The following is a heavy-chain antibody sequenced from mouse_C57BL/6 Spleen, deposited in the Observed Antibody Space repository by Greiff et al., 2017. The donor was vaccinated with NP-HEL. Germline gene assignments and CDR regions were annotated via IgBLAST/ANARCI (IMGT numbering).Heavy chain of an antibody. CDR2: ISSGSSTI. CDR3: ARPGATMVTKAWFAY. D-gene: IGHD2-2*01. V-gene: IGHV5-17*01. Sequence: EVQRVESGGGLVKPGGSLKLSCAASGFTFSDYGMHWVRQAPEKGLEWVAYISSGSSTIYYADTVKGRFTISRDNAKNTLFLQMTSLRSEDTAMYYCARPGATMVTKAWFAYWGQGTLVTVSA. J-gene: IGHJ3*01. CDR1: GFTFSDYG.